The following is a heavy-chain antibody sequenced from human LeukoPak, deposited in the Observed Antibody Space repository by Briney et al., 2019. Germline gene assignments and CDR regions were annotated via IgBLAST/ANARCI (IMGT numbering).Heavy chain of an antibody. CDR2: INWNGGST. CDR3: ARVPGATPVHAFDI. Sequence: PGGSLRLSCAASGFTFNDYGMSWVRQAPGKGLEWVSGINWNGGSTGCADSVKGRFTISRDNAKNSLYLQMNGLRAEDTALYYCARVPGATPVHAFDIWGQGTMVTVSS. V-gene: IGHV3-20*04. D-gene: IGHD1-26*01. CDR1: GFTFNDYG. J-gene: IGHJ3*02.